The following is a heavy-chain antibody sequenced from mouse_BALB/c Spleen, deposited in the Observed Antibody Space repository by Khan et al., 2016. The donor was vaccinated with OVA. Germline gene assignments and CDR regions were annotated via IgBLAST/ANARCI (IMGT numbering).Heavy chain of an antibody. CDR3: ARNYDYDEGLAY. J-gene: IGHJ3*01. D-gene: IGHD2-4*01. CDR2: IWSGGST. Sequence: VQLQESGPGLVQPSQSLSITCTVSGFSLTNYGVHWVRQSPGKGLEWLGVIWSGGSTDYHAAFISRLSISKDNSKSQVFFKMNSLQPNDTAMYYCARNYDYDEGLAYWGQGTLGTVSA. V-gene: IGHV2-2*02. CDR1: GFSLTNYG.